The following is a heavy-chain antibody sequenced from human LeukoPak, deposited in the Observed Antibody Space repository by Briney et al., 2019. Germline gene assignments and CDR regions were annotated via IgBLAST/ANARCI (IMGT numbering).Heavy chain of an antibody. J-gene: IGHJ6*02. Sequence: SVKVSCKASGGTFSSYAISWVRQAPGQGLEWMGRIIPILVIANYAQKFQGRVTITADKSTSTAYMELSSLRSEDTAVYYCARDRGSSWYDRGYGMDVWGQGTTVTVSS. CDR3: ARDRGSSWYDRGYGMDV. V-gene: IGHV1-69*04. D-gene: IGHD6-13*01. CDR1: GGTFSSYA. CDR2: IIPILVIA.